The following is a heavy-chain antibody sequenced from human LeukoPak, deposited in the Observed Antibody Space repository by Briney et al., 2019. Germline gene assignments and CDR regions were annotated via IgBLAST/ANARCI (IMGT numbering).Heavy chain of an antibody. CDR1: GFTFSNSW. CDR3: AKGLTYCGGDCYNSLDY. J-gene: IGHJ4*02. Sequence: PGGSLRLSSAAPGFTFSNSWMHWVRHAPGKGLVWVSRINSDGNSRRYADSVKGRFTISRDNAKNTLYLQMNSLRVEDTAVYYCAKGLTYCGGDCYNSLDYWGQGTLVTVSS. CDR2: INSDGNSR. D-gene: IGHD2-21*02. V-gene: IGHV3-74*01.